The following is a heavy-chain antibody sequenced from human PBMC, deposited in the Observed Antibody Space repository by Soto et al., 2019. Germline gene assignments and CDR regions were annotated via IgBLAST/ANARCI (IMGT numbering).Heavy chain of an antibody. D-gene: IGHD6-19*01. J-gene: IGHJ4*02. V-gene: IGHV3-30*04. CDR1: DVTIRSYA. CDR3: AKGGRQWLVTSDFNY. CDR2: ASHDGRNT. Sequence: GGSLRLSCAASDVTIRSYALHWVRHAQRKGLEWVAVASHDGRNTHYADSGKGRFTISRDSSKNTVSLEMTSLRAEDTAVYYRAKGGRQWLVTSDFNYWGQGALATVSS.